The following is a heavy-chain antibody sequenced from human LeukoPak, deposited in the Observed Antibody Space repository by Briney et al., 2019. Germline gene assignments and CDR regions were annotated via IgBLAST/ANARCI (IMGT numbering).Heavy chain of an antibody. J-gene: IGHJ5*02. Sequence: GGSLRLSCAASGFTFSSYSMNWVRQAPGKGLEWVSSISSSSSYIYYADSVKGRFTISRDNAKNSLYLQMNSLRAEDTAVYYCARVLTPVLLWFGEETEDNWFDPWGQGTLVTVSS. D-gene: IGHD3-10*01. CDR2: ISSSSSYI. CDR3: ARVLTPVLLWFGEETEDNWFDP. V-gene: IGHV3-21*01. CDR1: GFTFSSYS.